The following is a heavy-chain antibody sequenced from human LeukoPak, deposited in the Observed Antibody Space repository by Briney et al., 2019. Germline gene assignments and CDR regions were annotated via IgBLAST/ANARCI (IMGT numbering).Heavy chain of an antibody. CDR1: GDSVSSDSVA. CDR2: TYYTSRWYN. D-gene: IGHD6-13*01. V-gene: IGHV6-1*01. Sequence: SQTLSLTCAISGDSVSSDSVAWNWIRQSPSRGLEWLGRTYYTSRWYNEYAVSVQSRITINPDTSKNQFSLQLNSVTPEDTAVYYCARGQQLAHFDYWGQGTLVTVSS. CDR3: ARGQQLAHFDY. J-gene: IGHJ4*02.